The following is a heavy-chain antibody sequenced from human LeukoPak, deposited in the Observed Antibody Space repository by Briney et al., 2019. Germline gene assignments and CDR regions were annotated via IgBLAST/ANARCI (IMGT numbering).Heavy chain of an antibody. CDR1: GFTFSDYY. Sequence: PGGSLRLSCAASGFTFSDYYMSWIRQAPGKGLEWVSYISSSGSTIYYADSVKGRFTISRDNAKNSLYLQMNSLRAEDTAVYYCARKKDYDFWSGSWGRFDPWGQGTLVTVSS. CDR3: ARKKDYDFWSGSWGRFDP. V-gene: IGHV3-11*04. D-gene: IGHD3-3*01. J-gene: IGHJ5*02. CDR2: ISSSGSTI.